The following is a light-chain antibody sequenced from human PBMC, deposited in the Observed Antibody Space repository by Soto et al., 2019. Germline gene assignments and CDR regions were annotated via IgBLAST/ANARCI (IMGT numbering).Light chain of an antibody. Sequence: TQTPVTLSVSKRKRPTLSCRASQSVSSNLAWYHQKPGQAPRLLIYGASSRATGIPDRFSGSGSGTDFTLTISRLEPEDFAVYYCQQYGSSPWTFGQGTKVDIK. CDR2: GAS. J-gene: IGKJ1*01. V-gene: IGKV3-20*01. CDR1: QSVSSN. CDR3: QQYGSSPWT.